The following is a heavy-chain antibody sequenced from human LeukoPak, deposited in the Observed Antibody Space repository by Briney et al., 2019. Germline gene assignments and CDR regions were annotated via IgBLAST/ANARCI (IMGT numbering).Heavy chain of an antibody. CDR3: ARLDWYFDL. CDR2: IYHTGST. Sequence: SETLSLTCTVSGHSISSGYYWGWIRQPPGKGLEWIGNIYHTGSTYYNPSLKSRVTISVDTSKTQFSLKLSSVTAADTAVYYCARLDWYFDLWGRGTLVTVSS. J-gene: IGHJ2*01. V-gene: IGHV4-38-2*02. CDR1: GHSISSGYY.